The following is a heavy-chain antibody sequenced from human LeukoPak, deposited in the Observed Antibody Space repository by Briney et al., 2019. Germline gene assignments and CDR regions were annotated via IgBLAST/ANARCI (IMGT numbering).Heavy chain of an antibody. Sequence: GRSLRLSCAAAGFTFSSYGMHWVRQAPGKGLEWVTVISHNGSNKYYAASVKGRFTISRDNSKNTLYLQMNSLRAEDTAVYYCARGSIQDGYNTNFDYWGQGTLVTVSS. V-gene: IGHV3-30*03. CDR2: ISHNGSNK. CDR3: ARGSIQDGYNTNFDY. CDR1: GFTFSSYG. J-gene: IGHJ4*02. D-gene: IGHD5-24*01.